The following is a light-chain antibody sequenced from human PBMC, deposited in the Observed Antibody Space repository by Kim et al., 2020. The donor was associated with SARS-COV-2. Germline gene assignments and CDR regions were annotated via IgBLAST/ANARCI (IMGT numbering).Light chain of an antibody. CDR3: QVWDSSSDHHVV. CDR1: NIGSKR. J-gene: IGLJ2*01. Sequence: PGKTARSTCGGNNIGSKRVHWYQQKPGQAPVLVIYYDSDRPSGIPERFSGSNSGNTATLTISRVEAGDEADYYCQVWDSSSDHHVVFGGGTQLTVL. CDR2: YDS. V-gene: IGLV3-21*04.